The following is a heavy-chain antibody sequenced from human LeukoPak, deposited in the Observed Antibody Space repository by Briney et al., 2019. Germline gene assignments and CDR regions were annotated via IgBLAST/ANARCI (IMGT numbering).Heavy chain of an antibody. Sequence: GGSLRLSCAASGFIFTGNWIHWVRQAPGKGPVWVSRIYGDGYTNYADSVKGRFTISRDSGNNTVYLQMSSPRAEDTAVYYCATSVITRFDNWGQGTLVTVSS. CDR1: GFIFTGNW. V-gene: IGHV3-74*01. CDR3: ATSVITRFDN. D-gene: IGHD3-16*01. CDR2: IYGDGYT. J-gene: IGHJ4*02.